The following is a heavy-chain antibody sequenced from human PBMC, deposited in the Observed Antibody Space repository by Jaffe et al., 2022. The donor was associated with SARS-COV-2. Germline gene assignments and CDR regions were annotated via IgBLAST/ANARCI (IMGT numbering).Heavy chain of an antibody. J-gene: IGHJ4*02. CDR3: ARYETVFDY. CDR1: GGSISSGSYY. D-gene: IGHD2-21*02. V-gene: IGHV4-61*02. CDR2: IYTSGST. Sequence: QVQLQESGPGLVKPSQTLSLTCTVSGGSISSGSYYWSWIRQPAGKGLEWIGRIYTSGSTNYNPSLKSRVTISVDTSKNQFSLKLSSVTAADTAVYYCARYETVFDYWGQGTLVTVSS.